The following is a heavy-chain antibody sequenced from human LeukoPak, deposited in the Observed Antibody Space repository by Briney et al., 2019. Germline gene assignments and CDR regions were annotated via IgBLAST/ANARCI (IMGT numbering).Heavy chain of an antibody. CDR3: ARGRFLDAFDI. CDR1: GGSISSYY. J-gene: IGHJ3*02. D-gene: IGHD3-3*01. CDR2: IYYSGST. V-gene: IGHV4-59*01. Sequence: SETLSLACTVSGGSISSYYWSWIRQPPGKGLEWIGYIYYSGSTKYKPSLKSRVTISVDTSENQFSLKLSSVTAADTAVYYCARGRFLDAFDIWGQGTMVTVS.